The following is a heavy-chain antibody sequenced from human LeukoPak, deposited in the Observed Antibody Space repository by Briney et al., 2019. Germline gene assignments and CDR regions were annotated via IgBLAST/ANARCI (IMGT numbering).Heavy chain of an antibody. V-gene: IGHV4-39*07. J-gene: IGHJ5*02. CDR3: ARGKGSGLRNWFDP. CDR1: GGSISSSSYY. Sequence: PSETLSLTCTVSGGSISSSSYYWGWIRQPPGKGLEWIGSIYYSGSTYYNPSLKSRVTISVDTSKNQFSLKLSSVTAADTAVYYCARGKGSGLRNWFDPWGQGTLVTVSS. D-gene: IGHD2-15*01. CDR2: IYYSGST.